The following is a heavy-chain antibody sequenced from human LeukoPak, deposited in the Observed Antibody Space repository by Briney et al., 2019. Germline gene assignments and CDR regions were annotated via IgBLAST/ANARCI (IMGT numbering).Heavy chain of an antibody. J-gene: IGHJ4*02. D-gene: IGHD6-13*01. CDR2: VYTGGST. Sequence: GGSLRLSCEASGFSVRDYYMGWVRRAPGKGLEWISVVYTGGSTYYADSVKGRFTISRDNSKNTLYLQMNSLRAEDTAVYYCATSPASSCLDYWGQGTLVTVSS. V-gene: IGHV3-53*01. CDR3: ATSPASSCLDY. CDR1: GFSVRDYY.